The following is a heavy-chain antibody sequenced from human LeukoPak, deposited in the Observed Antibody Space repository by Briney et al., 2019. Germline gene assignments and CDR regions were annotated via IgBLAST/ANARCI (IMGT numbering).Heavy chain of an antibody. J-gene: IGHJ4*02. D-gene: IGHD5-12*01. CDR2: FSYSGST. CDR3: ARGPLDSGYTYFDY. Sequence: SETLSLTCTVSGASVSNYYWSWIRQPPGKGLEWIGYFSYSGSTNYNPSLKSRVTISVDTSKNQFSLKLSSVTAADTAVYYCARGPLDSGYTYFDYWGQGTLVSVAP. CDR1: GASVSNYY. V-gene: IGHV4-59*02.